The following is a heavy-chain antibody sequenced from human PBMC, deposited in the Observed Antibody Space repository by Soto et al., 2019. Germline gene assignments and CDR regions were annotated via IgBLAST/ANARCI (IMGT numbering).Heavy chain of an antibody. CDR2: ISGSGGST. CDR3: AKPIVRGVHWAFDY. J-gene: IGHJ4*02. Sequence: VQLLESGGGLVQPGGSLRLSCAASGFTFSSYAMSWVRQAPGKGLEWVSAISGSGGSTYYADSVKGRFTISRDNAKNTLDLQMNSLRAEDTAVYYCAKPIVRGVHWAFDYWGQGTLVTVSS. V-gene: IGHV3-23*01. D-gene: IGHD3-10*01. CDR1: GFTFSSYA.